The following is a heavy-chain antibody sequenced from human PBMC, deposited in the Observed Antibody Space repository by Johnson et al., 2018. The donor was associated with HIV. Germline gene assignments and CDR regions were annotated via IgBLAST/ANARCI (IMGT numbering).Heavy chain of an antibody. V-gene: IGHV3-53*01. CDR1: GFTVSSNY. CDR3: ARDYGDDEVPDAFDI. CDR2: SGSGGST. Sequence: VQLVESGGGLIQPGGSLRLSCAASGFTVSSNYMSWVRQAPGKGLEWVSAISGSGGSTYYADSVKGRFTISRDNSKNTLYLQMNSLRAEDTAVYYCARDYGDDEVPDAFDIWGQGTKVTVSS. D-gene: IGHD4-17*01. J-gene: IGHJ3*02.